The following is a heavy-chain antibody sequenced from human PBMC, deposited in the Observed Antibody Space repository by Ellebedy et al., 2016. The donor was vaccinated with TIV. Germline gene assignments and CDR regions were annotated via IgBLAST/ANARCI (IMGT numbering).Heavy chain of an antibody. CDR1: GFTFSSYA. V-gene: IGHV3-30-3*01. J-gene: IGHJ4*02. D-gene: IGHD3-22*01. CDR3: ARDYYYDSSGYRRMDY. CDR2: ISYDGSNK. Sequence: GGSLRLXXAASGFTFSSYAMHWVRQAPGKGLEWVAVISYDGSNKYYADSVKGRFTISRDNSKNTLYLQMNSLRAEDTAVYYCARDYYYDSSGYRRMDYWGQGTLVTVSS.